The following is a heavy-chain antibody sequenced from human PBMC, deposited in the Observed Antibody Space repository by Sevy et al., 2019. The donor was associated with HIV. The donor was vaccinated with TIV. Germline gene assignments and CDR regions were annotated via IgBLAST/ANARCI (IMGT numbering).Heavy chain of an antibody. CDR2: ISAYNGNT. Sequence: ASVKVSCKASGYTFTSYGISWVRQAPGQGLEWMGWISAYNGNTNYAQKLQGRVTMTTDTSTSTAYMELRSLRSDDTAVYYCAGSYCSGGSCSQFDYWGQGTLVTVSS. J-gene: IGHJ4*02. V-gene: IGHV1-18*01. CDR1: GYTFTSYG. CDR3: AGSYCSGGSCSQFDY. D-gene: IGHD2-15*01.